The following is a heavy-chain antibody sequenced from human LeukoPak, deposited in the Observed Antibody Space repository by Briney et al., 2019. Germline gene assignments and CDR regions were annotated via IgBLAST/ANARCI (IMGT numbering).Heavy chain of an antibody. J-gene: IGHJ4*02. CDR2: IVPVIGVA. CDR3: ARHSSRGHYYDFDF. V-gene: IGHV1-69*04. D-gene: IGHD3-22*01. Sequence: SVKVSCKASGGTFSSYAISWVRQAPGQGLEWVGRIVPVIGVATYAQSLQGRVIITADRSTNTAYMELSSLRFEDSAVYFCARHSSRGHYYDFDFWGQGSLVTVSS. CDR1: GGTFSSYA.